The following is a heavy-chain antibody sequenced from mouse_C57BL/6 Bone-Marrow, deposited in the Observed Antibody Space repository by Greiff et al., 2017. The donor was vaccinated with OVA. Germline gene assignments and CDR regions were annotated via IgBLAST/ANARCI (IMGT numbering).Heavy chain of an antibody. Sequence: QVQLQQPGAELVKPGASVKMSCKASGYTFTSYWITWVKQRPGQGLEWIGDIYPGSGSTNYNEKFKSKATLTVDTSSSTAYMELRSLTSEDSAVYFCARRREGYGRYYFDYWGQGTTLTVSS. V-gene: IGHV1-55*01. D-gene: IGHD1-1*01. CDR2: IYPGSGST. CDR1: GYTFTSYW. CDR3: ARRREGYGRYYFDY. J-gene: IGHJ2*01.